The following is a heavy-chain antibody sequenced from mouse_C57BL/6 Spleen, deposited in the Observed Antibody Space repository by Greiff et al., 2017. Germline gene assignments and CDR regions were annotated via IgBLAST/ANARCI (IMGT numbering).Heavy chain of an antibody. CDR1: GYSITSGYY. Sequence: VQLQESGPGLVKPSQSLSLTCSVTGYSITSGYYWNWIRQFPGNKLEWMGYISYDGSNNYNPSLKNRISITRDTSKNQFFLKLNSVTTEDTATYYCARDRGYYGSSLDYWGQGTTLTVSS. J-gene: IGHJ2*01. CDR2: ISYDGSN. V-gene: IGHV3-6*01. D-gene: IGHD1-1*01. CDR3: ARDRGYYGSSLDY.